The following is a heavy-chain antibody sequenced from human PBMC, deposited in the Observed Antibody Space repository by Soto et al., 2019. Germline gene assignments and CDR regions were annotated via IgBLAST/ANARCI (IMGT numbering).Heavy chain of an antibody. CDR1: GDSITGENW. CDR3: ARQRGLGKWYFDY. D-gene: IGHD1-26*01. CDR2: INYGGTT. Sequence: QLQLQESGPGLVKPSETLSLTCAVSGDSITGENWWTWVRQPPGKGLEWIGSINYGGTTYYNPSLKIRVTMSVDTSNNQFFLKLRSVTAADTAVFYCARQRGLGKWYFDYWGQGTLVTVSS. J-gene: IGHJ4*02. V-gene: IGHV4-39*01.